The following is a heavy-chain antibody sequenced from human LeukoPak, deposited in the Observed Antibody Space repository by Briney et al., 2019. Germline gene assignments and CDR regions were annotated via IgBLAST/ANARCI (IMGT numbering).Heavy chain of an antibody. J-gene: IGHJ4*02. Sequence: PGGSLRLSCAASGFTFSRNGMHWVRQAPGKGLEWVALVWYDGSKKYYADSVKGRLTISRDNSKNTLFLQINSLRAEDTALYYCARAVVRDASTETAMDGLDYWGQGTLVTVSS. CDR3: ARAVVRDASTETAMDGLDY. CDR2: VWYDGSKK. V-gene: IGHV3-33*01. CDR1: GFTFSRNG. D-gene: IGHD5-18*01.